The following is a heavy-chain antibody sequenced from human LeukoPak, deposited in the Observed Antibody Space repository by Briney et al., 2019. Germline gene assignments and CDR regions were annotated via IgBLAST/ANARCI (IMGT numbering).Heavy chain of an antibody. D-gene: IGHD2-2*01. CDR2: ISWNSGSI. Sequence: GRSLRLSCAASGFTFYDYAMHWVRQAPGKGLEWVSGISWNSGSIGYADSVKGRFTISRDNAKNSLYLQMNSLRDEDTALYYCANLGSAGCRRITSCSAYMDVWGKGTTVTVSS. CDR3: ANLGSAGCRRITSCSAYMDV. V-gene: IGHV3-9*01. J-gene: IGHJ6*03. CDR1: GFTFYDYA.